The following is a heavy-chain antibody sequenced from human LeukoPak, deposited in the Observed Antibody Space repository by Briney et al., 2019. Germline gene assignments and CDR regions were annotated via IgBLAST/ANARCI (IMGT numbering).Heavy chain of an antibody. CDR1: GFTFSSYW. J-gene: IGHJ3*02. CDR3: ARSGDHVWGSDRSDAFDI. D-gene: IGHD3-16*02. CDR2: IKQDGSEK. Sequence: GGSLRLSCAASGFTFSSYWMNWVRQAPGKGLEWVANIKQDGSEKYYVDYVKGRFTISRDNAKNSLFLQMNSLRAEDTAVYYCARSGDHVWGSDRSDAFDIWAKGQWSPSLQ. V-gene: IGHV3-7*04.